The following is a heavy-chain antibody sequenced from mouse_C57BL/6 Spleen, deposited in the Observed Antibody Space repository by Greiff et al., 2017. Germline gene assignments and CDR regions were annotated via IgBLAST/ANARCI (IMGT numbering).Heavy chain of an antibody. CDR2: IYPRSGNT. CDR1: GYTFTSYG. D-gene: IGHD2-12*01. V-gene: IGHV1-81*01. J-gene: IGHJ3*01. CDR3: ARADYSNDVFAY. Sequence: QVQLKQSGAELARPGASVKLSCKASGYTFTSYGISWVKQRTGQGLEWIGEIYPRSGNTYYNEKFKGKATLTADKSSSTAYMELRSLTSEDSAVYFCARADYSNDVFAYWGQGTLVTVSA.